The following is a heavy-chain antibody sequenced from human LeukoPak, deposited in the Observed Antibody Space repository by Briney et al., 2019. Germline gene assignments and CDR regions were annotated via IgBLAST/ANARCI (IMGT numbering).Heavy chain of an antibody. J-gene: IGHJ4*02. CDR1: GFTFSSYA. V-gene: IGHV3-23*01. CDR3: AKGRALEVVAALNY. D-gene: IGHD2-15*01. Sequence: GGSLRLSCAASGFTFSSYAMGWVRQAPGKGLEWVSAISGSGANTYCADSVKGRFTISRDNSKNTLSLQMNTLRTDDTAVYYCAKGRALEVVAALNYWGQGTVVTVSS. CDR2: ISGSGANT.